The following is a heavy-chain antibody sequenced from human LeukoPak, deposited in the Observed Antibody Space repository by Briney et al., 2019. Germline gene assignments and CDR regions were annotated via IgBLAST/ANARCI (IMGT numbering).Heavy chain of an antibody. CDR1: GFTFSDYY. CDR3: TTETIGYFYYDSSGRLGDAFDI. Sequence: GGSLRLSCAASGFTFSDYYMSWIRQAPGKGLEWVGRIKSKTDGGTTDYAAPVKGRFTISRDDSKNTLYLQMNSLKAEDTAVYYCTTETIGYFYYDSSGRLGDAFDIWGQGTMVTVSS. J-gene: IGHJ3*02. CDR2: IKSKTDGGTT. D-gene: IGHD3-22*01. V-gene: IGHV3-15*01.